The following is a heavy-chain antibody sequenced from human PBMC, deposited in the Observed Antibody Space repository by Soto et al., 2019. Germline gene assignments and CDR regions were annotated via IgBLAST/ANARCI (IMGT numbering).Heavy chain of an antibody. CDR1: GGSFSGYY. CDR2: INHSGST. V-gene: IGHV4-34*01. J-gene: IGHJ3*02. CDR3: ARLRDRFLEWLLSIHDAFDI. Sequence: QVQLQQWGAGLLKPSETLSLTCAVYGGSFSGYYWSWIRQPPGKGLEWIGEINHSGSTNYNPSLKSRVTISVDTSKNQFSLKLSSVTAADTAVYYCARLRDRFLEWLLSIHDAFDIWGQGTMVTVSS. D-gene: IGHD3-3*01.